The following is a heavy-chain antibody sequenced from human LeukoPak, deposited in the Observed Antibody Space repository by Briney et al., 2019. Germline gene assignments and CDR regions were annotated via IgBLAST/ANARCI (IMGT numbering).Heavy chain of an antibody. CDR2: INHSGST. V-gene: IGHV4-34*01. CDR1: GGSFSGYY. Sequence: PSETLSLTCAVYGGSFSGYYWSWIRQPPGKGLEWIGEINHSGSTNYNPSLKSRVTISVDTSKNQFSLKLSSVTAADTAVYYCARTGSGSPNWFDPWGQGTLVTVSS. D-gene: IGHD6-19*01. CDR3: ARTGSGSPNWFDP. J-gene: IGHJ5*02.